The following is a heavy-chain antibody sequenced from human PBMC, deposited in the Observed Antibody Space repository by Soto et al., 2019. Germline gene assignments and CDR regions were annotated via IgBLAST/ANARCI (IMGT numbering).Heavy chain of an antibody. CDR3: ARDLDCSSTSCLSWFDP. D-gene: IGHD2-2*01. V-gene: IGHV1-69*01. Sequence: QVQLVQSGAEVKKPGSSVKVSCKASGGTFSSYAISWVRQAPGQGLEWMGGIIPIFGTANYAQKFQGRVTITADETKSTAYMELSSLRSEDTAVYYCARDLDCSSTSCLSWFDPWGQGTLVTVSS. CDR2: IIPIFGTA. J-gene: IGHJ5*02. CDR1: GGTFSSYA.